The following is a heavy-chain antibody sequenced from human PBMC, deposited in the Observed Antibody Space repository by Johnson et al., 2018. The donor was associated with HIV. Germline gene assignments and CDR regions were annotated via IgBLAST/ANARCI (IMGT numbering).Heavy chain of an antibody. V-gene: IGHV3-30*02. CDR1: GFSFGSYG. J-gene: IGHJ3*02. D-gene: IGHD3-22*01. Sequence: QMLLVESGGGVVQPGGSLRLSCAASGFSFGSYGMHWVRQAPGKGLEWVAFIRYDGTKKYYADSVKGRFTISRDNSNNMLYLQMDSLRAEDTAAYYCANADDFVYTSVSLSAFDIWGQGTMVTVSS. CDR2: IRYDGTKK. CDR3: ANADDFVYTSVSLSAFDI.